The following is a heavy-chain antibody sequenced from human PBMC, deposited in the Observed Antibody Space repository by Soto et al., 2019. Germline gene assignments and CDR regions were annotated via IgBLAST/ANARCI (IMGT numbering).Heavy chain of an antibody. D-gene: IGHD3-22*01. CDR1: GFSLSTSGVG. J-gene: IGHJ4*02. CDR3: AHISGRHYYDSSGPFDS. Sequence: QITLKESGPALVKPTQTLTLTCTCSGFSLSTSGVGVGWVRQPPGKALEWLALIYWNDDKRYSPSLKSRLTITKDTSKNQVVLTMTNMDPMDTATYYCAHISGRHYYDSSGPFDSWGQGTLVTVSS. V-gene: IGHV2-5*01. CDR2: IYWNDDK.